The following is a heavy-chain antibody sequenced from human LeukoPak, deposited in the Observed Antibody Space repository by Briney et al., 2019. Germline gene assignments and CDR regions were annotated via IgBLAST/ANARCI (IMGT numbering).Heavy chain of an antibody. CDR1: GGSFTGYY. V-gene: IGHV4-59*10. J-gene: IGHJ3*02. Sequence: SETLSLTCVMYGGSFTGYYWSWIRQPAGKGLEWIGRIYISGSTNYNPSLKSRVTMSVDTSKNQFSLKLSSVTAADTAFYYCARVGYDTDAFDIWGQGTMVTVSS. CDR3: ARVGYDTDAFDI. CDR2: IYISGST. D-gene: IGHD3-22*01.